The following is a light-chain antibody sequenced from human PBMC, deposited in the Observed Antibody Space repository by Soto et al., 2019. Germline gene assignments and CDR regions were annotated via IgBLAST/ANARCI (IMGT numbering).Light chain of an antibody. V-gene: IGKV1-39*01. J-gene: IGKJ4*01. CDR1: HSISTY. CDR2: AAS. CDR3: QQSYGSPLT. Sequence: DIQMTQSTSSLSASVGDRVTITCRASHSISTYLNWYQQKSERAPKLLIYAASSLQSGVPSRFSGSGSGTAFTLTISSLQPEDFATYYCQQSYGSPLTFGGGTKVEIK.